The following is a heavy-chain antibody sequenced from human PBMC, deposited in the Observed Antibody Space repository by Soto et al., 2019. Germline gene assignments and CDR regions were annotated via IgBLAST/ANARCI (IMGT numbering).Heavy chain of an antibody. D-gene: IGHD3-3*01. V-gene: IGHV1-8*01. CDR2: MNPSSGNT. CDR3: ARVGREWLPEDY. CDR1: GCTFSSYV. Sequence: QVQLVQSGAEVKKPGASVKVSCTASGCTFSSYVINWVRQATGQGLEWMGWMNPSSGNTGYAQKFQGRVTMTRNTSISTAYMELSSLRSDDTAFYYCARVGREWLPEDYWCQGTLVTVSS. J-gene: IGHJ4*02.